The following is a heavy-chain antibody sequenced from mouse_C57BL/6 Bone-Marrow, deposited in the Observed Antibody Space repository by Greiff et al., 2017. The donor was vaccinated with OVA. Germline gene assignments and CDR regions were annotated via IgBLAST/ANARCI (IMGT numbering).Heavy chain of an antibody. J-gene: IGHJ2*01. D-gene: IGHD3-2*02. Sequence: EVQLQQSGPVLVKPGASVKMSCKASGYTFTDYYMNWVKQSHGKSLEWIGVINPYNGGTSYNQKFKGKATLTVDKSSSTAYMELNSLTSEDSAVYYCARCSGYVDFDYWGQGTTLTVSS. CDR3: ARCSGYVDFDY. CDR1: GYTFTDYY. CDR2: INPYNGGT. V-gene: IGHV1-19*01.